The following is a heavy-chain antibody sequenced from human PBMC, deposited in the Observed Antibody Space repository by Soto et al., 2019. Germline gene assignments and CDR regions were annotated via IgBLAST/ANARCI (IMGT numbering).Heavy chain of an antibody. CDR2: IHTSGRT. D-gene: IGHD6-13*01. CDR3: VGGAAADYFDY. CDR1: GDSISTYY. Sequence: QVQLQESGPGLVKASETLSLTCAVSGDSISTYYWSWIRQPAGRGLEWIGRIHTSGRTLYNPSLQSRVTMSVGTSKIHVSLNLRSVSAADTAVYYCVGGAAADYFDYWGQGTLVTGSS. J-gene: IGHJ4*02. V-gene: IGHV4-4*07.